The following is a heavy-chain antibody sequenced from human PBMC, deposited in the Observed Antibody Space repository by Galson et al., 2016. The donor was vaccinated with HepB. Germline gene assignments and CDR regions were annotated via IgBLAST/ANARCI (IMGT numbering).Heavy chain of an antibody. CDR1: GFTFSDYY. Sequence: SLRLSCAASGFTFSDYYMSWIRQAPGKGLEWVSYISGSSGYRNYADTVKGRFTISRDNAKNSLYLQLNSLRDEDTAIYYCAGSFVLKWGQGTLVTVSS. CDR2: ISGSSGYR. CDR3: AGSFVLK. J-gene: IGHJ4*02. D-gene: IGHD2-8*01. V-gene: IGHV3-11*06.